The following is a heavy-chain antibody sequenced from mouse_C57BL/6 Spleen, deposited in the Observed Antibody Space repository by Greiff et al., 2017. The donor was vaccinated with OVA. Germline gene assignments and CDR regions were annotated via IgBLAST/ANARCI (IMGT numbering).Heavy chain of an antibody. V-gene: IGHV10-1*01. CDR3: VRHGDYYGSSYGYAMDY. J-gene: IGHJ4*01. D-gene: IGHD1-1*01. CDR1: GFSFNTYA. Sequence: EVMLVESGGGLVQPKGSLKLSCAASGFSFNTYAMNWVRQAPGKGLEWVARIRSKSNNYATYYADSVKDRFTISRDDSESMLYLQMNNLKTEDTAMYYCVRHGDYYGSSYGYAMDYWGQGTSVTVSS. CDR2: IRSKSNNYAT.